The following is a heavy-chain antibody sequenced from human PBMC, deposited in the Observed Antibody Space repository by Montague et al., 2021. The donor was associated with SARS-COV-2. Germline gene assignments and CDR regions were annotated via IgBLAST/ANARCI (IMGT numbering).Heavy chain of an antibody. CDR1: GGSISSANYY. CDR3: ASTYYYASGSLFDP. D-gene: IGHD3-10*01. J-gene: IGHJ5*02. V-gene: IGHV4-61*02. CDR2: FYTSGST. Sequence: TLSLTCTVSGGSISSANYYWSWIRQPAGKGLEWIGRFYTSGSTNYNPSLKSRVAISAGTSKNQFSLKLSSVTAADTAVYYCASTYYYASGSLFDPWGQGTLVTVSS.